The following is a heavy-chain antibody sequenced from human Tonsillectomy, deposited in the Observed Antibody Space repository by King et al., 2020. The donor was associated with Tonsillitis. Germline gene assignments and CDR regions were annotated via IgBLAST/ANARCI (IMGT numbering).Heavy chain of an antibody. J-gene: IGHJ6*04. Sequence: VQLVESGGGLVQPGRSLRLSCTASGFTFDDYAMHWVRQAPGKGLEWGSGISWNSGSIGYADSVKGRFTISRENAKNSLYLQMNSLRAEDTALYYCTKDRDYALDVWGKGTTVTVSS. CDR3: TKDRDYALDV. CDR2: ISWNSGSI. V-gene: IGHV3-9*01. CDR1: GFTFDDYA.